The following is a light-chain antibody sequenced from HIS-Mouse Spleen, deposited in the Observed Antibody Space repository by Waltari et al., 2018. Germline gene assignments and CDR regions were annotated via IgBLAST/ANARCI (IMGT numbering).Light chain of an antibody. V-gene: IGLV1-40*01. CDR1: SSNIGAGYD. CDR3: QSYDSSLSGHVV. Sequence: QSVLTQPPSVSGAPGQRVTISCTGSSSNIGAGYDVHWYQQLPGTAPKLLIYGNGKRTSGVPDRFSGSKSGTSASLAIPGLQAEDEADYYCQSYDSSLSGHVVFGGGTKLTVL. CDR2: GNG. J-gene: IGLJ2*01.